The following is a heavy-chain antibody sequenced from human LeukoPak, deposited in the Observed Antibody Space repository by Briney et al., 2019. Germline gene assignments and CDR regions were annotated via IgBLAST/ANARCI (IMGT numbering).Heavy chain of an antibody. CDR3: AKDRGYCSGGSCYRPAPIDF. CDR1: GFTFSSYA. Sequence: GGSLRLSCAASGFTFSSYAMSWVRQAPGKGLEWVSAISGSGGSTYYADSVKGRFTISRDNSKNTLYLQMNSLRAEDTAVYYCAKDRGYCSGGSCYRPAPIDFWGQGTLVTVPS. D-gene: IGHD2-15*01. J-gene: IGHJ4*02. V-gene: IGHV3-23*01. CDR2: ISGSGGST.